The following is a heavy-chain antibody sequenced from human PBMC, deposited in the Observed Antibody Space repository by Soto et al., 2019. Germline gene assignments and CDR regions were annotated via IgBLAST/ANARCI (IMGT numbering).Heavy chain of an antibody. CDR1: GGSISSYY. Sequence: SETLSLTCTVSGGSISSYYWSWIRQPPGKGLEWNGYIYYSGSTNYNPSLKSRVTISVDTSKNQFSLKLSSVTAADTAVYYCGRHAFTGPPEFLTGLDPWGQGTLVIVSS. V-gene: IGHV4-59*08. CDR3: GRHAFTGPPEFLTGLDP. J-gene: IGHJ5*02. CDR2: IYYSGST.